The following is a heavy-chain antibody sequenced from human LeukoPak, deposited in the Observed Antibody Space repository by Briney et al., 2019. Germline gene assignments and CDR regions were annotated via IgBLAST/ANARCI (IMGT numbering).Heavy chain of an antibody. Sequence: GGSLRLSCAASGFTFSSYGMHWVRQAPGKGLEWVAFIRYDGSNKYYADSVKGRFTISRDNSKNTLYLQMASLRPEDMAMYYCARSRDGYNVVDYWGQGTLVTVSS. J-gene: IGHJ4*02. V-gene: IGHV3-30*02. CDR1: GFTFSSYG. CDR2: IRYDGSNK. D-gene: IGHD5-24*01. CDR3: ARSRDGYNVVDY.